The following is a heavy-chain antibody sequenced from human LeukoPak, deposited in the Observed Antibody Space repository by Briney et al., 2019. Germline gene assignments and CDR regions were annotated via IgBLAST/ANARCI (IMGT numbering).Heavy chain of an antibody. D-gene: IGHD6-19*01. CDR3: ARAPSGWSDYWYFDL. CDR2: IYSGCVT. Sequence: PGGSLRLSCAASGFTVSSNYMSWVRQAPGKGREWVSLIYSGCVTYYADSVKGRFIISRDNSKNTLFLQMNSLRAEDTAVYYCARAPSGWSDYWYFDLWGRGTLVTVSS. J-gene: IGHJ2*01. CDR1: GFTVSSNY. V-gene: IGHV3-53*01.